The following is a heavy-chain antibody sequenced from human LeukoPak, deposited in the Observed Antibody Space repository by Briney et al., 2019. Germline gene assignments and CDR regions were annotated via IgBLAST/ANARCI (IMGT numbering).Heavy chain of an antibody. CDR3: ARDRAALARMGGMDV. D-gene: IGHD5-12*01. CDR2: ISRSSSHI. J-gene: IGHJ6*02. V-gene: IGHV3-21*01. CDR1: GFTFSTYD. Sequence: GGSLRLSCAASGFTFSTYDMNWVRQAPGKGLEWVAYISRSSSHIYYADSMKGRLTISRDNARSSVYLQMDSLRDEDTAIYYCARDRAALARMGGMDVWGQGTTVT.